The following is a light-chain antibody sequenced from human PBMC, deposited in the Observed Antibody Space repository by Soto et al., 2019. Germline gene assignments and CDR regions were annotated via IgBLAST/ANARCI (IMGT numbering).Light chain of an antibody. Sequence: EIVLTQSPGTLSLSPGERATLSCRASQSVSSSYLAWYQQKPGQAPRLLIYGASSRATGIPDRFSGSGSGTVFTLTISRLAPEASAVYYCQQYRRSFGPSTKVDIK. CDR3: QQYRRS. CDR2: GAS. J-gene: IGKJ3*01. CDR1: QSVSSSY. V-gene: IGKV3-20*01.